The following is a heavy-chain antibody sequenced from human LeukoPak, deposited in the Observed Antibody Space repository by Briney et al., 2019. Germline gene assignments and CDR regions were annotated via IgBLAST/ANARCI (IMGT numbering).Heavy chain of an antibody. Sequence: SETLSLTCAVYGGSLSGYYWSWIRQPPGKGLEWIGEINHSGSTNYNPSLKGRVTISVDTSKNQFSLKLSSVTAADTAVYYCARGSGIAVAGTKYWGQGTLVTVSS. J-gene: IGHJ4*02. V-gene: IGHV4-34*01. CDR2: INHSGST. D-gene: IGHD6-19*01. CDR3: ARGSGIAVAGTKY. CDR1: GGSLSGYY.